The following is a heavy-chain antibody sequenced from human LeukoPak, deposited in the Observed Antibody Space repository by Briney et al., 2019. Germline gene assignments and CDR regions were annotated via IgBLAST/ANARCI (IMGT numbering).Heavy chain of an antibody. Sequence: SETLSLTCTVSGGSISSHYWSWIRQPPGKGLEWIAYINYSGSTNYYPSLKSRVTRSVDTSKNQFYLKLSSVTAADTAVYYCARHWSYCGGDCYSGGIDYWGQGTLVTVSS. CDR1: GGSISSHY. J-gene: IGHJ4*02. D-gene: IGHD2-21*02. CDR2: INYSGST. V-gene: IGHV4-59*08. CDR3: ARHWSYCGGDCYSGGIDY.